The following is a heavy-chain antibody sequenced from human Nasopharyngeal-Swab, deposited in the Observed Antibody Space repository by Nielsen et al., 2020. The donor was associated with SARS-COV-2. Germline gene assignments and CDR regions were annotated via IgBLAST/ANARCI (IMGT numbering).Heavy chain of an antibody. V-gene: IGHV7-4-1*02. Sequence: ASVKVSCKASGYTFTSYAMNWVRQAPGRGLEWMGWINTNTGNPTYAQGFTGRFVFSLDTSVSTAYLQISSLKAEDTAVYYCARDRSWYLEDAFDIWGQGTMVTVSS. CDR2: INTNTGNP. CDR3: ARDRSWYLEDAFDI. CDR1: GYTFTSYA. J-gene: IGHJ3*02. D-gene: IGHD6-13*01.